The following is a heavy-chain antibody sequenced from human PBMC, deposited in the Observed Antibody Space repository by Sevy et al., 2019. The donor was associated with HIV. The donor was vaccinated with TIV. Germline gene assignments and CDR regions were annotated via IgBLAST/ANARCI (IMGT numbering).Heavy chain of an antibody. D-gene: IGHD4-17*01. V-gene: IGHV3-11*01. CDR1: GFALSDYY. Sequence: GGSLRLSCVASGFALSDYYMRWIRQAPGKGLQWISYISGSGDTIYYADSVKGRFTISRDNAKNSLFLQMNSLRAEDTAVYYCARDHVKDGDLGDYYYYAMDVWGQGTTVTVSS. J-gene: IGHJ6*02. CDR3: ARDHVKDGDLGDYYYYAMDV. CDR2: ISGSGDTI.